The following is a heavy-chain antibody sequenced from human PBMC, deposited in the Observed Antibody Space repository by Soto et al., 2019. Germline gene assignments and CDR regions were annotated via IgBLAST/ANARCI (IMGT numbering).Heavy chain of an antibody. CDR1: GYTFTSYD. D-gene: IGHD5-18*01. J-gene: IGHJ4*02. CDR2: MNPNSGNT. V-gene: IGHV1-8*01. Sequence: QVQLVQSGAEVKKPGASVKVSCKASGYTFTSYDINWVRQATGQGREWMGWMNPNSGNTGFAQKFQGRVTMTRNTSISTAYMELSSTSSEDTAVYDCARGTQAILDHWGQGTLVTVSS. CDR3: ARGTQAILDH.